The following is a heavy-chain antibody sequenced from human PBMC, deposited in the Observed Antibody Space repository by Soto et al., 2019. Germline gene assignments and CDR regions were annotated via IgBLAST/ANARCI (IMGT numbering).Heavy chain of an antibody. CDR2: IYYSGST. Sequence: SETLSLTCTVSGGSISSGDYYWSWIRQPPGKGLEWIGYIYYSGSTYYNPSLKSRVTISVDTSKNQFSLKLSSVTAADTAVYYCARDKLADRAGFDYWGQGTRVTVSS. J-gene: IGHJ4*02. V-gene: IGHV4-30-4*01. D-gene: IGHD3-16*02. CDR3: ARDKLADRAGFDY. CDR1: GGSISSGDYY.